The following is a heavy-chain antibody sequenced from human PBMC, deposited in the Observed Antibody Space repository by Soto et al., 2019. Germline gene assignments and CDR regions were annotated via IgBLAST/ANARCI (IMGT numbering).Heavy chain of an antibody. CDR2: ISSSGSAM. V-gene: IGHV3-11*01. Sequence: QVQLVESGGGLVKPGGSLRLSCVDSGFTFRDYYMSWFRQAPGKGLEWISHISSSGSAMYHADSVKGRFSISRDNAKNSLYLQMTSLRAEDTAIYYCARMFSRYAPLYCFDYWGQGTLGTVSS. CDR1: GFTFRDYY. CDR3: ARMFSRYAPLYCFDY. D-gene: IGHD1-1*01. J-gene: IGHJ4*02.